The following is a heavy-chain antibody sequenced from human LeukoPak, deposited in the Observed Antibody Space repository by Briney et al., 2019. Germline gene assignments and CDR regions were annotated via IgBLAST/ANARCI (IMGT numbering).Heavy chain of an antibody. CDR2: ICYSGST. D-gene: IGHD4-23*01. CDR3: VGEDYGGYRFDY. J-gene: IGHJ4*02. Sequence: SETLSLTCTGSGGPISSGTYYWSWIRQPPGKGLEWLGYICYSGSTIYNPSLKSRLTISLDTSKNQFSLRLGSVTAADTAVYYCVGEDYGGYRFDYWGQGTLVTVSS. CDR1: GGPISSGTYY. V-gene: IGHV4-61*01.